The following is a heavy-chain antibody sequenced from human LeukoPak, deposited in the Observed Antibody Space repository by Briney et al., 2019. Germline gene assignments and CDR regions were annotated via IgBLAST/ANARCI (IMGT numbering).Heavy chain of an antibody. V-gene: IGHV4-34*01. CDR1: GGSFSGYY. CDR3: ASGFTYYYDSSGYWPFDY. D-gene: IGHD3-22*01. Sequence: SETLSLTCAVYGGSFSGYYWSWIRQPPGKGLEWIGEINHSGGTNYNPSLKSRVTISVDTSKNQFSLKLSSVTAADTAVYYCASGFTYYYDSSGYWPFDYWGQGTLVTVSS. J-gene: IGHJ4*02. CDR2: INHSGGT.